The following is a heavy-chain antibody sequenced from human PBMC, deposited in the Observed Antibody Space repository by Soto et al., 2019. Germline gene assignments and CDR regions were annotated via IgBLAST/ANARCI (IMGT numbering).Heavy chain of an antibody. CDR1: GYSFTNFW. V-gene: IGHV5-51*01. D-gene: IGHD5-12*01. CDR2: IYPSDSDT. Sequence: PGESLKISCEGSGYSFTNFWIGWVRQMPGRGLEWMGIIYPSDSDTRYSPSFEGQVTISADKSINTAYLQWSSLKASDSAIYCCARHTNGYNPLDYWGQGTLVTVSS. CDR3: ARHTNGYNPLDY. J-gene: IGHJ4*02.